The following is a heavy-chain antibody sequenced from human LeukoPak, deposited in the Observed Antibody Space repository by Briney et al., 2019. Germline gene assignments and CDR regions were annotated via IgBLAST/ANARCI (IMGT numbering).Heavy chain of an antibody. CDR2: IKQDGSEK. V-gene: IGHV3-7*01. Sequence: GGSLRLSCAASGFTFSSYWMSWVRQAPGKGLEWVANIKQDGSEKYYVDSVKGRFTISRDNAKNSLYLQMNSLRAEDTAVYYCARDPVEDDFWSGLIGGYFDSWGQGTLVTVSS. CDR3: ARDPVEDDFWSGLIGGYFDS. J-gene: IGHJ4*02. D-gene: IGHD3-3*01. CDR1: GFTFSSYW.